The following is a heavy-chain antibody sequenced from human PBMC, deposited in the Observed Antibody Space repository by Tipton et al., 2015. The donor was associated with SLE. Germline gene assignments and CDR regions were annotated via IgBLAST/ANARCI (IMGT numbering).Heavy chain of an antibody. CDR2: IYDSGSS. D-gene: IGHD6-13*01. J-gene: IGHJ3*02. CDR1: GASISSHY. V-gene: IGHV4-59*11. Sequence: TLSLTCSVSGASISSHYWSWIRQSPGKGLEWIGNIYDSGSSNYNPSLKSRVTISVDASKNQFSLRLTSLTAADTAVYYCARVVYSFSDAFDIWGQGTLVTVSS. CDR3: ARVVYSFSDAFDI.